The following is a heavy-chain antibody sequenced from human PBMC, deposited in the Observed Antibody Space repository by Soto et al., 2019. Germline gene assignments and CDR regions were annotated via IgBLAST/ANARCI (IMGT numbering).Heavy chain of an antibody. CDR2: IIPILGIA. J-gene: IGHJ6*03. CDR1: GGTFSSYT. CDR3: ASDKARDCYGTYYYYMDV. D-gene: IGHD2-21*02. Sequence: QVQLVQSGAEVKKRGSSVKVSYKASGGTFSSYTISWVRQAPGQGLEWMGRIIPILGIANYAQKFQGRVTITADKSTSTAYMELSSLRSEDTAVYYCASDKARDCYGTYYYYMDVWGKGTTVTVSS. V-gene: IGHV1-69*02.